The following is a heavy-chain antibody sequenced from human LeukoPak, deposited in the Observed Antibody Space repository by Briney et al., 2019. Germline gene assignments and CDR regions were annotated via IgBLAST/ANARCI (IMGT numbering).Heavy chain of an antibody. CDR2: IYYNGRN. D-gene: IGHD1-1*01. J-gene: IGHJ4*02. CDR3: ARLIWKEKYGDY. Sequence: TLSLTCTVSGGSISSAAFYWSWIRQHPGKGLEWIIDIYYNGRNYYNPSLKSRVTISLDTSKIQFSLKLSSVTAADTAVYYCARLIWKEKYGDYWGQGTLVTV. V-gene: IGHV4-31*03. CDR1: GGSISSAAFY.